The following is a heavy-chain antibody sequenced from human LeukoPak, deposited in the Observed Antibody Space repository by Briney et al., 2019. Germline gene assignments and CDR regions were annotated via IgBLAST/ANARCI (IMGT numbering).Heavy chain of an antibody. D-gene: IGHD3-22*01. CDR3: ARESGITMIDRGYYYMDV. J-gene: IGHJ6*03. V-gene: IGHV1-69*05. CDR2: IIPIFGTA. CDR1: GGTFSSYA. Sequence: SVKVSCKASGGTFSSYAISWVRQAPGQGLERMGGIIPIFGTANYAQKFQGRVTITTDESTSTAYMELSSLRSEDTAVYYCARESGITMIDRGYYYMDVWGKGTTVTVSS.